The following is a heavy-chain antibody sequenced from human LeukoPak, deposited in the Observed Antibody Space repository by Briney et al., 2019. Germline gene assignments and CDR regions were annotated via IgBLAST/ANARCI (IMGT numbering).Heavy chain of an antibody. D-gene: IGHD1-1*01. CDR3: MRDKWKKYLEDYYYYMDV. V-gene: IGHV3-20*04. CDR2: INWNGVSA. CDR1: GFKFDAYG. Sequence: GGSLRLSCAGSGFKFDAYGMSWVRQAPGKGLEWVAGINWNGVSAGYADSVKGRFIISRDNSKNSLFLEMDNLRVEDTALYYCMRDKWKKYLEDYYYYMDVWGNGTMVTVSS. J-gene: IGHJ6*03.